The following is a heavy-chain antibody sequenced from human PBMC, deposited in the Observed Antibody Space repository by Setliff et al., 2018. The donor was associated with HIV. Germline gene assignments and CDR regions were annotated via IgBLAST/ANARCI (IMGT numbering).Heavy chain of an antibody. CDR2: ISAYNGNT. D-gene: IGHD1-26*01. V-gene: IGHV1-18*01. CDR3: AKQGYSDSLYAFDV. Sequence: SVKVSCKASGYTFTSYGISWVRQAPGQGLEWMGWISAYNGNTNYAQKLQGRVTMTTDTSTSTAYMELRSLRSDDTAVYYCAKQGYSDSLYAFDVWGQGTMVTVSS. CDR1: GYTFTSYG. J-gene: IGHJ3*01.